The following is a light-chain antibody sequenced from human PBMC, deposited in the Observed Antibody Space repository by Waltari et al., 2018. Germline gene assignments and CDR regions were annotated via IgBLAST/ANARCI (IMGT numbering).Light chain of an antibody. V-gene: IGKV4-1*01. CDR3: QQYYNTPLT. Sequence: DIVMTQSQESLAVSLGERATINCKSSESVLYSPNNKNHLAWYQQKPGQPPKLLIYCASTRKSGVPDRFSGSGSETDFTLTVSSLQAEDVALYYCQQYYNTPLTFGGGTKVEIK. CDR2: CAS. CDR1: ESVLYSPNNKNH. J-gene: IGKJ4*01.